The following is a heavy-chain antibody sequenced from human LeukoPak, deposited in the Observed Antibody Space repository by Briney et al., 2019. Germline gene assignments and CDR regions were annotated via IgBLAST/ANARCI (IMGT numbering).Heavy chain of an antibody. CDR1: GGSISSYY. CDR2: IHYSGST. Sequence: SETLSLTCTVSGGSISSYYWSWIRQPPGKGLEWIGYIHYSGSTNYNPSLKSRVTISVDTSKNQFSLKLSSVTAADTAVYYCARGLYSSSWRFDYWGQGTLVTVSS. J-gene: IGHJ4*02. CDR3: ARGLYSSSWRFDY. V-gene: IGHV4-59*01. D-gene: IGHD6-13*01.